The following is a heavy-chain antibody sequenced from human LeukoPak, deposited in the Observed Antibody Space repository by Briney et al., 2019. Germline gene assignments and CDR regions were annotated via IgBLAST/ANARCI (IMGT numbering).Heavy chain of an antibody. D-gene: IGHD4-11*01. Sequence: PSETLSLTCTVSGGSISSSSYYWGWIRQPPGKGLEWIGSIYYSGSTYYNPSLKSRVTISVDTSKNQFSLKLSSVIAADTAVYYCTRPGDYSNYRYVFDIWGQGTMVTVSS. CDR2: IYYSGST. J-gene: IGHJ3*02. CDR3: TRPGDYSNYRYVFDI. CDR1: GGSISSSSYY. V-gene: IGHV4-39*01.